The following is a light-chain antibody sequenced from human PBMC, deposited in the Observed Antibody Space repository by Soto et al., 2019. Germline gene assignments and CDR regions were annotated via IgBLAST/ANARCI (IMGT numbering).Light chain of an antibody. Sequence: QSALTQPASVSGSPGQSITISCSGTSSDVGSYKFVSWYQQHPDKAPKLLILGVSNRPSGISGRFSGSKSGNTASLTISGLQPEDEADYYCMSFIASTTTHWVLGGGTKVTVL. V-gene: IGLV2-14*02. CDR1: SSDVGSYKF. CDR3: MSFIASTTTHWV. CDR2: GVS. J-gene: IGLJ3*02.